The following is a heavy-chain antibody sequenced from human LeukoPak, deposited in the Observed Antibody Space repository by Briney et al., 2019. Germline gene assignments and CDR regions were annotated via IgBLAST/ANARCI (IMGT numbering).Heavy chain of an antibody. Sequence: SETLSLTCTVSGGSISSSSYYWGWIRQPPGKGLEWTGSTYYSGSTYYNPSLKSRVTISVDTSKNQFSLKLSSVTAADTAVYYCAFSPYDSSFDYWGQGTLVTVSS. CDR1: GGSISSSSYY. J-gene: IGHJ4*02. D-gene: IGHD3-3*01. V-gene: IGHV4-39*01. CDR2: TYYSGST. CDR3: AFSPYDSSFDY.